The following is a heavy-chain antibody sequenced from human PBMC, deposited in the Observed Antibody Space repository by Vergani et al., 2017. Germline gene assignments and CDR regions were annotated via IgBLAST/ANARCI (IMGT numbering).Heavy chain of an antibody. D-gene: IGHD2-15*01. J-gene: IGHJ4*02. V-gene: IGHV4-39*07. CDR1: GGSISSSSYY. Sequence: QLQLQESGPGLVKPSETLSLTCTVSGGSISSSSYYWGWIRQPPGKGLEWIGSIYYSGSTNYNPSLKSRVTISVDTSKNQFSLKLSSVTAADTAVYYCARGRGGYCSGGSCYFVDYWGQGTLVTVSS. CDR2: IYYSGST. CDR3: ARGRGGYCSGGSCYFVDY.